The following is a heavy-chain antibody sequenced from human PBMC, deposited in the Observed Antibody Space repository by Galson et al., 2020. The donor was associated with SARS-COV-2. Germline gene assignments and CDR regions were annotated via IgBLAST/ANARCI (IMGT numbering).Heavy chain of an antibody. CDR1: GFTFSNYA. V-gene: IGHV3-33*01. D-gene: IGHD6-25*01. Sequence: GGSLRLSCAASGFTFSNYAMHWVRQAPGKGLEWVAVIWFDGKNKYYADSVNGRFIISRDNSKNTVYLQMNSLKVEDTGVYYCARELKEAATDYWGQGTLVTVSS. CDR2: IWFDGKNK. CDR3: ARELKEAATDY. J-gene: IGHJ4*02.